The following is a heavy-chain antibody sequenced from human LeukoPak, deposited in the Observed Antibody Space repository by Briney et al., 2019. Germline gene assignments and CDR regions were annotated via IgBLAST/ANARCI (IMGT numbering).Heavy chain of an antibody. CDR3: ARGLRGYSSGRGAFDI. D-gene: IGHD6-19*01. CDR1: GGSFSGYY. Sequence: LETLSLTCAVYGGSFSGYYWSWIRQPPGKGLEWIGEINHSGSTNYNPSLKSRVTISVDTSKNQFSLKLSSVTAADTAVYYCARGLRGYSSGRGAFDIWGQGTMVTVSS. V-gene: IGHV4-34*01. CDR2: INHSGST. J-gene: IGHJ3*02.